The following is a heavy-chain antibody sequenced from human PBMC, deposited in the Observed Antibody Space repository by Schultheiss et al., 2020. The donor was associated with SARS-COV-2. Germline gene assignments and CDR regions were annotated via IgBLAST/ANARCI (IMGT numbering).Heavy chain of an antibody. Sequence: SETLSLTCTVSGGSISSGGYYWSWIRQHPGKGLEWIGYIYYSGSTNYNPSLKSRITMSVDTSKNQFYLKLSSVTAADTAVYYCARDPNPRGYSYDYYYGMDVWGQGTTVTVSS. V-gene: IGHV4-61*08. CDR1: GGSISSGGYY. D-gene: IGHD5-18*01. CDR3: ARDPNPRGYSYDYYYGMDV. J-gene: IGHJ6*02. CDR2: IYYSGST.